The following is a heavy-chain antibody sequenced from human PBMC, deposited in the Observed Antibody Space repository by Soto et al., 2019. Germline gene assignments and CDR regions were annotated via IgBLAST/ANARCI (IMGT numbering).Heavy chain of an antibody. J-gene: IGHJ6*02. CDR2: ISGSGGST. V-gene: IGHV3-23*01. Sequence: PGGSLRLSCAASGFTFSSYAMSGVRQAPGQGLEWVSAISGSGGSTYYADSVKGRFTISRDNSKNTLYLQMNSLRAEDTAVYYCAKVPAARLYFYYGMDVWGQGTTVTVSS. CDR3: AKVPAARLYFYYGMDV. CDR1: GFTFSSYA.